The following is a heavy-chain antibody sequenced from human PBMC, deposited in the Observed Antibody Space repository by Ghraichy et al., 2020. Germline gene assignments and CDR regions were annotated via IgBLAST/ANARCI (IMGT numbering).Heavy chain of an antibody. D-gene: IGHD5-12*01. Sequence: AGSLRLSCAASGFTFSSYGMHWVRQAPGKGLEWVAVISYDGSNKYYADSVKGRFTISRDNSKNTLYLQMNSLRAEDTAVYYCAKGGGYGYWGQGTLVTVSS. CDR1: GFTFSSYG. CDR3: AKGGGYGY. CDR2: ISYDGSNK. V-gene: IGHV3-30*18. J-gene: IGHJ4*02.